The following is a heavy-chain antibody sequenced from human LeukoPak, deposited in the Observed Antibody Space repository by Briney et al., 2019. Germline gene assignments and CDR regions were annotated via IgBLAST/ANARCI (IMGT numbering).Heavy chain of an antibody. V-gene: IGHV3-7*03. D-gene: IGHD4-23*01. CDR2: IQQDGSEK. Sequence: GGSLRFYCAASGFTFSSYWMSWARQAPGKGREGVANIQQDGSEKYYVDSVKGRFTISRDNAKNSLYLQMNSLRAEDTAVYYCAKDDLGTRVVTSAFDIWGQGTMVTVSS. CDR3: AKDDLGTRVVTSAFDI. CDR1: GFTFSSYW. J-gene: IGHJ3*02.